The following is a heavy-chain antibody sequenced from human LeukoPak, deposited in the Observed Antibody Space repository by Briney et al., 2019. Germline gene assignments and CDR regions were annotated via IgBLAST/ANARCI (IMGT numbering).Heavy chain of an antibody. CDR1: GGSISSYNYY. CDR2: IYSSGGSA. D-gene: IGHD3-3*01. V-gene: IGHV4-39*07. CDR3: AGVFFTIFGVMGDY. Sequence: SETLSLTCTVSGGSISSYNYYWNWIRQPPGKGLEWIGNIYSSGGSAYYNPSLKSRVIISVDTSKNQFSLKLSSVTAADTAVYYCAGVFFTIFGVMGDYWGQGTLVTVSS. J-gene: IGHJ4*02.